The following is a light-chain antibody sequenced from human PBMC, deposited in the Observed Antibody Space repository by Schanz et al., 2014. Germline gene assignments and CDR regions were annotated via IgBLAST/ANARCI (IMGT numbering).Light chain of an antibody. J-gene: IGLJ3*02. CDR2: DVN. V-gene: IGLV2-8*01. Sequence: QSALTQPPSASGSPGQSVTISCTGTSSDVGGYNYVSWYQQHPGKAPKLMIFDVNQRPSGVPDRFSGSKSGNTASLAISGLRSEDEADYYCAAWDDSLSGPVFGGGTKLTVL. CDR3: AAWDDSLSGPV. CDR1: SSDVGGYNY.